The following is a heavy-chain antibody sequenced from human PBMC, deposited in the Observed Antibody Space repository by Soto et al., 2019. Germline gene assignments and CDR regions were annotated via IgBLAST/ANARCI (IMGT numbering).Heavy chain of an antibody. V-gene: IGHV1-3*01. CDR1: GCAFTSYA. CDR3: ARVLKIEGYCSGGSCYGTDF. J-gene: IGHJ6*02. Sequence: ASVKVSCKASGCAFTSYAMHWVRQAPGQRLEWMGWMNAGTGNTKYSQELQGGVTITRDTSASTAYMELSSLRSEDTAVYYCARVLKIEGYCSGGSCYGTDFWGQGTTVTVSS. D-gene: IGHD2-15*01. CDR2: MNAGTGNT.